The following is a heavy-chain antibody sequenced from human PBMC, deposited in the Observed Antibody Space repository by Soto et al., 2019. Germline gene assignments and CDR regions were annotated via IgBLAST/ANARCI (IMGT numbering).Heavy chain of an antibody. Sequence: QVQLQESGPGLVKSSQTLSLTCTVSGGSISSDGNYWSWIRQHPGKGLEWIGYIYYSGSTYYNPSLKRDVIISVDTSKNQFSLKLNSVTAADTAVYYCARARMVRGIIYYYGMDVWGQGTTVTVSS. D-gene: IGHD3-10*01. CDR1: GGSISSDGNY. J-gene: IGHJ6*02. V-gene: IGHV4-31*01. CDR2: IYYSGST. CDR3: ARARMVRGIIYYYGMDV.